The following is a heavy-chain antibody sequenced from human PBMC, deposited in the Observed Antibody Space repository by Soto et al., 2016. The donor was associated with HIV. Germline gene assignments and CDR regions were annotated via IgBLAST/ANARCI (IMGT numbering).Heavy chain of an antibody. J-gene: IGHJ5*02. CDR1: GYTFGSFD. V-gene: IGHV1-18*01. CDR3: ARVSKISAAGWFDP. CDR2: VSGYNGHT. Sequence: QVQLVQSGAEVKNPGASVKVSCKASGYTFGSFDFTWVRQAPGQGLEWMGWVSGYNGHTDYAQNLQGRVTMTTDTSTSTTYMELRSLRSDDTAMYYCARVSKISAAGWFDPWGQGTLVTVSS.